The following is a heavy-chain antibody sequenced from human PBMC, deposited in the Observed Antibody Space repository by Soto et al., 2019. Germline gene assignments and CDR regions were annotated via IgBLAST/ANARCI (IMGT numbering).Heavy chain of an antibody. CDR1: GFTFSSNY. Sequence: VGSLRLSCAASGFTFSSNYMSWVRQAPGKGLEWVSVIYSGGITFYADSVKGRFTISRDNSKNTLYLQMNNLRGEDTAVYYCVRDFGSSSEGGMDVWGQGTTVTVSS. CDR2: IYSGGIT. V-gene: IGHV3-53*01. D-gene: IGHD6-6*01. J-gene: IGHJ6*02. CDR3: VRDFGSSSEGGMDV.